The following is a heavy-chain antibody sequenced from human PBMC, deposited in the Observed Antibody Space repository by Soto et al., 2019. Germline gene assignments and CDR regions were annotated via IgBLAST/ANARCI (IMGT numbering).Heavy chain of an antibody. CDR1: GFTFSSYG. CDR2: IWYDGSNK. V-gene: IGHV3-33*01. CDR3: ARDGMGRSGGWTYWYFDL. D-gene: IGHD6-19*01. Sequence: QVQLVESGGGVVQPGRSLRLSCAASGFTFSSYGMHWVRQAPGKGLEWVAVIWYDGSNKYYADSVKGRFTISRDNSKNTLYLQMSSLSAEDTAVYYCARDGMGRSGGWTYWYFDLWGRGTLVTVSS. J-gene: IGHJ2*01.